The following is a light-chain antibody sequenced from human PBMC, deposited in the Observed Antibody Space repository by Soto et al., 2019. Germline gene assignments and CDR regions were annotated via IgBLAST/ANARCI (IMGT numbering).Light chain of an antibody. J-gene: IGKJ1*01. CDR2: DAS. CDR3: QYYNHYWT. Sequence: DIQMTQSPSTLSASVGDRVTITCRASQSISSWLAWYQQKPGKAPKVLIYDASSLESGGPSRFSGTGSGTEFSLTISILHPAAFATCYCQYYNHYWTICQRTKVDMK. CDR1: QSISSW. V-gene: IGKV1-5*01.